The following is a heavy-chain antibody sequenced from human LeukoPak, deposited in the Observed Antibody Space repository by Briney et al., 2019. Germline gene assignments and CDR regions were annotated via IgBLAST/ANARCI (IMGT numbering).Heavy chain of an antibody. V-gene: IGHV4-39*07. J-gene: IGHJ4*02. D-gene: IGHD3-10*01. CDR1: GGSISSSSYY. CDR3: ARVVRGVNSVGY. CDR2: IYYSGST. Sequence: SETLPLTCTVAGGSISSSSYYWGWLRQPPGKGLEGIGRIYYSGSTYYNPSLKSRVTISVDTSKKQFSLQLSSVTAADTAVYFCARVVRGVNSVGYWGQGTLVTVSS.